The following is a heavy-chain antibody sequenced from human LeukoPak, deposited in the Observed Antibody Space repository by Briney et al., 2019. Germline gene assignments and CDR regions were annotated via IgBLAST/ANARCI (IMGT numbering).Heavy chain of an antibody. D-gene: IGHD3-22*01. V-gene: IGHV1-2*02. J-gene: IGHJ6*03. Sequence: ASVKVSCKASGYTFTGYYMHWVRQAPGQGLEWMGWINPNSGDTNYAKKLQGRVTMTTDTSTSTAYMELRSLRSDDAAVYYCARDLGLGTMIGVTHYYYYMDVWGKGTTVTVSS. CDR1: GYTFTGYY. CDR2: INPNSGDT. CDR3: ARDLGLGTMIGVTHYYYYMDV.